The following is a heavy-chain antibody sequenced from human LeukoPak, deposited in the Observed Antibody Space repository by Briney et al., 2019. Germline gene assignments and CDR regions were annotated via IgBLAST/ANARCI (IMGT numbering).Heavy chain of an antibody. D-gene: IGHD3-10*01. CDR2: IWYDGSNK. CDR3: AKDRGYDRYYFDY. Sequence: QPGRSLPLSCAASGFTFSSYGMHWVRQAPGKGLEWVAVIWYDGSNKYYADSVKGRFTISRDNSKNTLYLQMNSLRAEDTAVYYCAKDRGYDRYYFDYWGQGTLVTVSS. CDR1: GFTFSSYG. J-gene: IGHJ4*02. V-gene: IGHV3-33*06.